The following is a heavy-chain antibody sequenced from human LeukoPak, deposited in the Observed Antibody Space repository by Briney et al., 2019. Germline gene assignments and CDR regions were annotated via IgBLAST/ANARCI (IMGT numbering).Heavy chain of an antibody. J-gene: IGHJ3*02. CDR3: ARGGFNHAFDI. CDR1: GFTFISYW. CDR2: INNDGGGT. Sequence: GGSLRLSCTASGFTFISYWIHWVRQPPGKGLVWVSRINNDGGGTIYADSVRGRFTISRDNSKNTLYLQMDSLGAEDTAVYYCARGGFNHAFDIWGQGTVVTVSS. V-gene: IGHV3-74*01.